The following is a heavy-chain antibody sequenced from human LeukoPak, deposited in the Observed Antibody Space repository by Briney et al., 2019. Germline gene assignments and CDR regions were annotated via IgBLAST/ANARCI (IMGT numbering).Heavy chain of an antibody. Sequence: GGSLRLSCAASGFTFSSYAMSWVRQAPGKGLEWVSAISGSGGSTYYADSVKGRFTISRDNSKNTLYLQMNSLRAEDTAVYYCARDRRRLRYCSGGSCSTIQDAFDIWGQGTMVTVSS. CDR1: GFTFSSYA. CDR3: ARDRRRLRYCSGGSCSTIQDAFDI. CDR2: ISGSGGST. D-gene: IGHD2-15*01. V-gene: IGHV3-23*01. J-gene: IGHJ3*02.